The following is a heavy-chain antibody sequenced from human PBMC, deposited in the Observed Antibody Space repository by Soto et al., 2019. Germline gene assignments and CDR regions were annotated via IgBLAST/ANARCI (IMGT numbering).Heavy chain of an antibody. V-gene: IGHV3-23*01. CDR2: ISGSGGST. J-gene: IGHJ4*02. CDR3: AKAVPGVTIFGVVIRWFDY. CDR1: GFTFSSYA. Sequence: EVQLLESGGGLVQPGGSLRLSCAASGFTFSSYAMSWVRQAPGKGLEWVSAISGSGGSTYYADSVKGRFTISRDNSKNTLYLQINSLRAEDTAVYYCAKAVPGVTIFGVVIRWFDYWGQGTLVTVSS. D-gene: IGHD3-3*01.